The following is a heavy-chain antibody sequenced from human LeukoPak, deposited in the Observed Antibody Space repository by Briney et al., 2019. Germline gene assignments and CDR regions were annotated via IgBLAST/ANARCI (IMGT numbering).Heavy chain of an antibody. CDR3: ARDSSYYDFWSGYYRNGAFDI. D-gene: IGHD3-3*01. CDR1: GFTFSIYR. J-gene: IGHJ3*02. CDR2: IKQDGSEK. Sequence: PGGSLRLSCAASGFTFSIYRMSWVRQAPGKGLEWVANIKQDGSEKYYVDSVKGRFTISRDNAKNSLYLQMNSLRAEDTAVYYCARDSSYYDFWSGYYRNGAFDIWGQGTMVTVSS. V-gene: IGHV3-7*01.